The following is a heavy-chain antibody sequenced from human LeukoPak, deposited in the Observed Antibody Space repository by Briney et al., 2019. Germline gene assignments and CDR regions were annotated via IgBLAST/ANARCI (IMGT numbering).Heavy chain of an antibody. Sequence: PGVSLRLSCAASGFSFSSYAMSWVRQAPGKGLEWVSAISGSGGSTYYADSVKGRFTISRDNSKNTLYLQMNSLRAEDTAVYYCAKGRRITIPSDWFDPWGQGTLVTVSS. D-gene: IGHD3-3*01. J-gene: IGHJ5*02. CDR2: ISGSGGST. CDR1: GFSFSSYA. V-gene: IGHV3-23*01. CDR3: AKGRRITIPSDWFDP.